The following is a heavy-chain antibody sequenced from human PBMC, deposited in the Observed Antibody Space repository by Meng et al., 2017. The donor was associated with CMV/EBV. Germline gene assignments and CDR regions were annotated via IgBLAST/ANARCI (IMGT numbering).Heavy chain of an antibody. CDR2: IIPILGIA. CDR3: ASLYCGGDCPIEYEGQFDY. V-gene: IGHV1-69*02. J-gene: IGHJ4*02. CDR1: GGTFSSYT. Sequence: SVKVSCKASGGTFSSYTISWVRQAPGQGLEWMGRIIPILGIANYAQKFQGRVTITADKSTSTAYMELSSLRSEDTAVYYCASLYCGGDCPIEYEGQFDYWGQGTLVTVSS. D-gene: IGHD2-21*01.